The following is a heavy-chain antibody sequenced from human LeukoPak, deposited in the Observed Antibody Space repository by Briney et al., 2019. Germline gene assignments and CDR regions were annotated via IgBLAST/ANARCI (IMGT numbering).Heavy chain of an antibody. CDR2: IYYSGST. CDR1: GGSISSGEYY. J-gene: IGHJ5*02. D-gene: IGHD6-13*01. V-gene: IGHV4-31*03. Sequence: PSETLSLTCTASGGSISSGEYYWTWIRQRPGKGLEWIGYIYYSGSTYYNPSLKSRVIISVDTSKNQFSLKLSSVTAADTAVYYCARDRIAGRWFDPWGQGTLVTVSS. CDR3: ARDRIAGRWFDP.